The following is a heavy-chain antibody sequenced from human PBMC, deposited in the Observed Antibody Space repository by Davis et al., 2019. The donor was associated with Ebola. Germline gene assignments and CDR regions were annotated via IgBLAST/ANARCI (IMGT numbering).Heavy chain of an antibody. J-gene: IGHJ4*02. D-gene: IGHD3-10*01. CDR1: GYTFTSYG. CDR3: ARDAGMAALGY. Sequence: ASVKVSCKASGYTFTSYGISWVRQAPGQGLEWMGWIYPNSGGTKYAQKFQGWVTMTRDTSTSTVYMELSSLRSEDTAVYYCARDAGMAALGYWGQGTLVTVSS. V-gene: IGHV1-2*04. CDR2: IYPNSGGT.